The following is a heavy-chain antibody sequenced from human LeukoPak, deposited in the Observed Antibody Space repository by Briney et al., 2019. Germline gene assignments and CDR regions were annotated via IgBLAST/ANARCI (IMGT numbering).Heavy chain of an antibody. CDR3: AKDGCPTRYHWDAFDI. CDR1: GFTFSTYA. Sequence: GGSLRLSCAASGFTFSTYAMSWVRQAPGKGLEWVSSISGSGGSIYYADSVKGRFTISRDISKYTLYLQMNSLRAEDTALYYCAKDGCPTRYHWDAFDIWGQGTMVTVSS. J-gene: IGHJ3*02. D-gene: IGHD6-19*01. CDR2: ISGSGGSI. V-gene: IGHV3-23*01.